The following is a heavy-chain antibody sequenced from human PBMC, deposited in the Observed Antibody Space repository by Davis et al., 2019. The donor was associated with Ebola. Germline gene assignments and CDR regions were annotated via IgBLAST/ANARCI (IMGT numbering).Heavy chain of an antibody. CDR2: VGGMGDHI. V-gene: IGHV3-48*01. CDR3: PVGHYSSPNG. J-gene: IGHJ4*02. D-gene: IGHD4-11*01. CDR1: GFTFSNYG. Sequence: GESLKISCAASGFTFSNYGLYWVRQAPGKGLEWISYVGGMGDHISYADSVEGRFTVSRDNAKNSLYLQMSSLRVEDTAVYYCPVGHYSSPNGWGQGVLVTVSS.